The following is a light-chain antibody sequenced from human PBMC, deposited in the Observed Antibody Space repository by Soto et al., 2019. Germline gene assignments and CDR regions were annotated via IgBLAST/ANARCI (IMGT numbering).Light chain of an antibody. CDR2: QDT. CDR1: KLGDRY. V-gene: IGLV3-1*01. CDR3: QAWDSSSYV. J-gene: IGLJ1*01. Sequence: SYELAQPPSVSVSPGQTATITCSGDKLGDRYASWYQQKPGQSPVLVIHQDTKRPSGIPERFSGSNSGNTATLTISETQVMDEADYYCQAWDSSSYVFGTGTKLTVL.